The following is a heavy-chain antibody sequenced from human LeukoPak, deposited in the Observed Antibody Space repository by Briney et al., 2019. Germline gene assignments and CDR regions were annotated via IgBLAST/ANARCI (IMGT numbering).Heavy chain of an antibody. CDR1: GYTFTGYG. CDR2: ISAYNGNT. D-gene: IGHD4-17*01. CDR3: ARQAVTKEFDY. V-gene: IGHV1-18*01. Sequence: GASVKVSCKASGYTFTGYGISWVRQAPGQGLEWMGWISAYNGNTNYAQKLQGRVTMTTETSTSTAYMELRSLRSDDTAVYYCARQAVTKEFDYWGQGTLVTVSS. J-gene: IGHJ4*02.